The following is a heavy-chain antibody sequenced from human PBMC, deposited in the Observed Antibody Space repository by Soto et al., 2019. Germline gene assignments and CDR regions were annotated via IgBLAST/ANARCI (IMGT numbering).Heavy chain of an antibody. CDR2: IIPIFGTA. Sequence: QVQLVRSGAEVKKPGSSVKVSCKASGGTFSSYAISWVRQGPGQGLEWMGGIIPIFGTANYAQKFQGRVTITADKSTSTAYMELSSLRSEDTAVYYCAREADLGGSGWLDAFDIWGQGTMVTVSS. J-gene: IGHJ3*02. CDR3: AREADLGGSGWLDAFDI. CDR1: GGTFSSYA. V-gene: IGHV1-69*06. D-gene: IGHD6-19*01.